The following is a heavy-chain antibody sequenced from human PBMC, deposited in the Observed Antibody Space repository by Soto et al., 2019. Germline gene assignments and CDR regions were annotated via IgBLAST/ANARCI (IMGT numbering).Heavy chain of an antibody. CDR3: VRYDWTVSPLFDY. Sequence: QVQLVESGGGVVQPGRSLRLSCAASGFTFSNYAMHWVRQAPGEGLDWVAVISSDGSIKYYADSVKGRFTVSRDDSKTTLYLQMNSLRPEDTAVYYCVRYDWTVSPLFDYWGQGTLVTVSS. CDR2: ISSDGSIK. CDR1: GFTFSNYA. D-gene: IGHD1-20*01. V-gene: IGHV3-30-3*01. J-gene: IGHJ4*02.